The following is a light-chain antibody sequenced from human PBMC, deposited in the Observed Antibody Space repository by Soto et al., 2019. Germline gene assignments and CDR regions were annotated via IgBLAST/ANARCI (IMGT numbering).Light chain of an antibody. CDR3: QQYGSSPRT. CDR1: QSVSSNY. Sequence: EVVMTQSPATVSLSPGERATLSCRASQSVSSNYLAWYQHKPGQAPRLVIYGASSRATGIPDRFSGSGSETDFTLTISRLEPEDFAVYYCQQYGSSPRTFGQGTKVDIK. CDR2: GAS. J-gene: IGKJ1*01. V-gene: IGKV3-20*01.